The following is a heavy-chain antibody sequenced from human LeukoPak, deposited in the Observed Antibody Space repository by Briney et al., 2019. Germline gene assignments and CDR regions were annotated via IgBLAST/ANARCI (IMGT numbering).Heavy chain of an antibody. CDR1: GFTFSSYA. V-gene: IGHV3-23*01. CDR3: ATIEYQPLDYFDY. J-gene: IGHJ4*02. Sequence: PGGSLRLSCAASGFTFSSYAMSWVRQAPGKGLEWVSAISGSGGSTYYADSVKGRFTISRDNSKNTLYLQMNSLRAEDTAVYYCATIEYQPLDYFDYWGQGTLVTVSS. D-gene: IGHD2-2*01. CDR2: ISGSGGST.